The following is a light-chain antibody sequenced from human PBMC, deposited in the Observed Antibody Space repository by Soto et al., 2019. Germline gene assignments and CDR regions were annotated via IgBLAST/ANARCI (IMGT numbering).Light chain of an antibody. CDR1: QSVTSNY. CDR2: GAS. CDR3: QQRSNWPPIT. J-gene: IGKJ5*01. V-gene: IGKV3-11*01. Sequence: EIVFTQSPGTLSLYPGERATLSCWAIQSVTSNYLAWYQQKPGQAPRLLIFGASTRAAGIPARFSGSGSGTDFTLTITSLEPEDFAVYYCQQRSNWPPITFGQGTRLEIK.